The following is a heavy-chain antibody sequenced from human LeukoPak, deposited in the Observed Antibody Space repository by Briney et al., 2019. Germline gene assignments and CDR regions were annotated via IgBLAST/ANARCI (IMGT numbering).Heavy chain of an antibody. D-gene: IGHD3-16*02. J-gene: IGHJ4*02. CDR1: GFTVSSNY. CDR2: IYSGGST. CDR3: ARGSMITFGGVIVNPFDY. V-gene: IGHV3-53*01. Sequence: GGSLRLSCAASGFTVSSNYMSWVRQAPGKGLEWVSVIYSGGSTYYADSVKGRFTISRDNSKNTLYLQMNSLRAEDTAVYYCARGSMITFGGVIVNPFDYWGQGTLVTVSS.